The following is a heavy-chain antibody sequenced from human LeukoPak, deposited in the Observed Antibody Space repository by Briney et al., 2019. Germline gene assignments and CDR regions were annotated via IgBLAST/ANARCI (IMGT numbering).Heavy chain of an antibody. CDR2: IYYSGST. V-gene: IGHV4-59*01. Sequence: SETLSLTCTVSGGSISSYYWSWIRQPPGKGLEWIGYIYYSGSTNYNPSLKSRVTISVDTSKNQFSLKLSSVTAADTAVYYCARAGYSSYYFDYWGQRTLVTVSS. J-gene: IGHJ4*02. D-gene: IGHD6-19*01. CDR1: GGSISSYY. CDR3: ARAGYSSYYFDY.